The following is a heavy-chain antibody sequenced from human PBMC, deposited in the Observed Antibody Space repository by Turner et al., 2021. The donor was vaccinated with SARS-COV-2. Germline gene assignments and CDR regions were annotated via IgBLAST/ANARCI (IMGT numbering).Heavy chain of an antibody. CDR1: DYTFTSYG. J-gene: IGHJ1*01. V-gene: IGHV1-18*04. CDR3: ASDCSSTSCQTGYFQH. Sequence: QVQLVQSGAEVKKPGASVKVSCKASDYTFTSYGISWVRQAPGQGLEWMGWISSYNGNTNYAQKLQGRVTMTTDTSTSTAYMELRSLRSDDTVVYYCASDCSSTSCQTGYFQHWGQGTLVTVSS. D-gene: IGHD2-2*01. CDR2: ISSYNGNT.